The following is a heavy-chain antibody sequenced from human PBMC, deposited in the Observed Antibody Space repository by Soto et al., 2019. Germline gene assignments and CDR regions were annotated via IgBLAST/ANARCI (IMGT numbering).Heavy chain of an antibody. Sequence: QGLEWMGWINPNSGGTNYAQKSQGWVTMTRDTSISTAYMELSRLRSDDTAVYYCARGGSTRSWGYAFDIWGQGTMVPVSS. V-gene: IGHV1-2*04. CDR3: ARGGSTRSWGYAFDI. D-gene: IGHD2-2*01. CDR2: INPNSGGT. J-gene: IGHJ3*02.